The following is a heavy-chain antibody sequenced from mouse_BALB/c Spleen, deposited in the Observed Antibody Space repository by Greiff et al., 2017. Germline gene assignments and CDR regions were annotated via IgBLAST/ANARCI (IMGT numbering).Heavy chain of an antibody. D-gene: IGHD1-2*01. CDR2: IWSGGST. CDR3: ARNRRGSLLRLGAY. V-gene: IGHV2-2*02. Sequence: QVQLQQSGPGLVQPSQCLSITCTVSGFSLTSYGVHWVRQSPGKGLEWLGEIWSGGSTAYNAAFITRLSIIKDNSTSQVFFKMNSLQANDTSMYYCARNRRGSLLRLGAYWGQGTLVTVSA. J-gene: IGHJ3*01. CDR1: GFSLTSYG.